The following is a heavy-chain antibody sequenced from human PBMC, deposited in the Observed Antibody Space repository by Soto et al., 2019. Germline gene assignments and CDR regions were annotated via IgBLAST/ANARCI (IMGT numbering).Heavy chain of an antibody. J-gene: IGHJ6*02. CDR3: ARPTRHGSGSYNYYYYGMDV. D-gene: IGHD3-10*01. Sequence: GGSLRLSCAASGFTFSSYAMSWVRQAPGKGLEWVSAISGSGGSTYYADSVKGRFTISRDNSKNTLYLQMNSLRAEDTAVYYCARPTRHGSGSYNYYYYGMDVWGQGTTVTVSS. CDR2: ISGSGGST. V-gene: IGHV3-23*01. CDR1: GFTFSSYA.